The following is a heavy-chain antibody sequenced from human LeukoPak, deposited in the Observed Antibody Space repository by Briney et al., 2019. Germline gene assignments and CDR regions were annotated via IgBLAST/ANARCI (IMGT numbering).Heavy chain of an antibody. CDR1: GFTFSSYA. V-gene: IGHV3-30-3*02. Sequence: PGGSLRLSCAASGFTFSSYAMHWVRQAPGKGLEWVAVISYDGSNKYYADSVKGRFTISRYNSKNTLYLQMNSLRAEDTAVYYCAKSLEGSSSGELHEGYYDSSGYGSLDYWGQGTLVTVSS. D-gene: IGHD3-22*01. CDR2: ISYDGSNK. CDR3: AKSLEGSSSGELHEGYYDSSGYGSLDY. J-gene: IGHJ4*02.